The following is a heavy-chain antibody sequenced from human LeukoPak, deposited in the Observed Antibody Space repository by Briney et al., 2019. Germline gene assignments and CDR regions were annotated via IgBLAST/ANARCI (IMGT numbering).Heavy chain of an antibody. CDR3: AGYQGSSSWFDY. D-gene: IGHD6-13*01. CDR2: IYYSGST. Sequence: SETLSLTCTVSGGSISSYYWSWIRQPPGKGLEWIGYIYYSGSTNYNPSLKSRVTISVDTSKNQFSLKLSSVTAADTAVYYCAGYQGSSSWFDYWGQGTLVTVSS. J-gene: IGHJ4*02. CDR1: GGSISSYY. V-gene: IGHV4-59*01.